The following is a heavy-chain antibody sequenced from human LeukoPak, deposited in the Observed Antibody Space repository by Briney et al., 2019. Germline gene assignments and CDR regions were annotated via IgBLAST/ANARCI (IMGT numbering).Heavy chain of an antibody. J-gene: IGHJ5*02. V-gene: IGHV4-34*01. CDR1: GGSFSGYY. Sequence: PSETLSLTCAVYGGSFSGYYWSWIRQPPGKGLEWIGGINHSGSTNYNPSLKSRVTISVDTSKNQFSLKLSSVTAADTAVYYCASVTAYYDILTGYFGPWGQGTLSPSPQ. CDR3: ASVTAYYDILTGYFGP. CDR2: INHSGST. D-gene: IGHD3-9*01.